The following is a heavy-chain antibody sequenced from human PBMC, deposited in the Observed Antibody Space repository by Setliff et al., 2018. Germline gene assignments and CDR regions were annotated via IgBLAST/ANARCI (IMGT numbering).Heavy chain of an antibody. Sequence: GASVKVSCKASGYTFTGYYFHWVRQAPGQGLEWMGWTNPNNGDTKSAQKFQGRLTMTRDTSISTAYMELSSLRSDDTAVYYCARQPMDTIMVTFDYWGQGILVTVSS. CDR2: TNPNNGDT. CDR3: ARQPMDTIMVTFDY. CDR1: GYTFTGYY. V-gene: IGHV1-2*02. J-gene: IGHJ4*02. D-gene: IGHD5-12*01.